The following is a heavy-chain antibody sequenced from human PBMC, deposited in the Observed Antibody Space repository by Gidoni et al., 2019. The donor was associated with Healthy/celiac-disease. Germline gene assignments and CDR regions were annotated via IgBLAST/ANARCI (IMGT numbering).Heavy chain of an antibody. CDR2: IRGSGGST. V-gene: IGHV3-23*01. CDR3: AKDLSSGRGY. CDR1: GFAFSSYA. J-gene: IGHJ4*02. Sequence: EVQLWESGGGVVQPGGSLRLSCAASGFAFSSYAMSWVRQAPGKGLGWVSAIRGSGGSTYYADSVKGRFTLSRDNSKNTLYLQMTSLRAADTAVYYCAKDLSSGRGYWGQGPLVTVSS.